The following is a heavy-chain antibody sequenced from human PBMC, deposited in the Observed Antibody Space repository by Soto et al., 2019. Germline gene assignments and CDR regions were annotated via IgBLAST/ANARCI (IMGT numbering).Heavy chain of an antibody. CDR2: ISAGNGNT. CDR1: GYTFTSYA. D-gene: IGHD3-22*01. V-gene: IGHV1-3*01. Sequence: ASVKVSCKASGYTFTSYAMHWVRQAPGQRLEWMGWISAGNGNTKYSQKFQGRVTITRDTSASTAYMELSSLRSEDTAVYYCARDPVIYDSSGYLGDAFDIWGQGTMVTVSS. J-gene: IGHJ3*02. CDR3: ARDPVIYDSSGYLGDAFDI.